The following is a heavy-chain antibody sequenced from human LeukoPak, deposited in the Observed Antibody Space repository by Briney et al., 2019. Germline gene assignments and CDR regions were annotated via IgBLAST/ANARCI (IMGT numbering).Heavy chain of an antibody. D-gene: IGHD1-26*01. CDR3: ARVWTDSGSYYDDRGAFDY. J-gene: IGHJ4*02. CDR2: IYYSGST. V-gene: IGHV4-59*08. Sequence: KTSETLSLTCTVSGGSISSYYWSWIRQPPGKGLEWIGYIYYSGSTNYNPSLKSRVTISVDTSKNQFSLKLSSVTAADTALYYCARVWTDSGSYYDDRGAFDYWGQGTLVTVSS. CDR1: GGSISSYY.